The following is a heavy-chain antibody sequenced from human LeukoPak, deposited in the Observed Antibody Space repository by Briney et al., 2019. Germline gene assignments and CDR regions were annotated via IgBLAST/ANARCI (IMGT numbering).Heavy chain of an antibody. CDR3: ARGYSGYGTRFDP. Sequence: PSQTLSLTCTVSGDSISSTSYYWSWIRQPAGKGLEWIGRIYTSGSSDYNPSLKSRVTISVDTSKNHFSLKLSSVTAADTAVYYCARGYSGYGTRFDPWAREPWSPSPQ. D-gene: IGHD5-12*01. CDR1: GDSISSTSYY. CDR2: IYTSGSS. V-gene: IGHV4-61*02. J-gene: IGHJ5*02.